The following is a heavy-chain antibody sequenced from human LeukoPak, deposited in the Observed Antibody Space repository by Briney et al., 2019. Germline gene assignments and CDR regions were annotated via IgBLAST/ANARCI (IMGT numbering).Heavy chain of an antibody. J-gene: IGHJ4*02. V-gene: IGHV4-34*01. Sequence: SETLSLTCTVSGYSISTGYYWSWIRQPPGKGLEWIGEINHSGSTNYNPSLKSRVTISVDTSKNQFSLKLSSVTAADTAVYYCAIWPFRGVLYWGQGTLVTVSS. CDR1: GYSISTGYY. CDR3: AIWPFRGVLY. CDR2: INHSGST. D-gene: IGHD3-10*01.